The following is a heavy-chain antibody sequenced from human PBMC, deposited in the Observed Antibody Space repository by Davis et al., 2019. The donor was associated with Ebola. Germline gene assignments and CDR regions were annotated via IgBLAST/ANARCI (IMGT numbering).Heavy chain of an antibody. J-gene: IGHJ4*02. D-gene: IGHD2-8*01. Sequence: GGSLRLSCSASGFIFSSYVMSWVRLAPGKGLEWVSTYGTSTDTYYADSVKGRITISRDNSNDTLFLQINSLRVDDTATYYCAKVRQTQYGDFFDYWGQGILVTVSS. CDR1: GFIFSSYV. CDR2: GTSTDT. CDR3: AKVRQTQYGDFFDY. V-gene: IGHV3-23*01.